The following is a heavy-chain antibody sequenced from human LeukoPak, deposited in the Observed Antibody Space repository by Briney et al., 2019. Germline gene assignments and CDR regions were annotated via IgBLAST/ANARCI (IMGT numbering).Heavy chain of an antibody. Sequence: SQTLSLTCAISGDSVSSNSATWNWIRQSPSRGLEWLGRTYYRSKWYDDYALPMKSRITINPDTSKNQFSLQLSSVTPEDTAVYYCARGDSSTWYFLGAFDIWGQGTMVTVSS. CDR2: TYYRSKWYD. CDR1: GDSVSSNSAT. J-gene: IGHJ3*02. V-gene: IGHV6-1*01. CDR3: ARGDSSTWYFLGAFDI. D-gene: IGHD6-13*01.